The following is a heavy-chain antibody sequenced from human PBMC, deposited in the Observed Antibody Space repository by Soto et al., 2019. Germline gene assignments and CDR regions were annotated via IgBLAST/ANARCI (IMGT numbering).Heavy chain of an antibody. V-gene: IGHV4-30-4*01. D-gene: IGHD5-12*01. CDR3: ARDRRWLPRGPNNWLDL. CDR2: IYYDGNS. J-gene: IGHJ5*02. Sequence: PSETLSLTCTVSGGSINSGDYYRTWVRQPPGKGLEWIGYIYYDGNSQHNPSLKSRVTMSIDTSKNQFSLNLSSVTAADTAVYYCARDRRWLPRGPNNWLDLWGQGTLVTVSS. CDR1: GGSINSGDYY.